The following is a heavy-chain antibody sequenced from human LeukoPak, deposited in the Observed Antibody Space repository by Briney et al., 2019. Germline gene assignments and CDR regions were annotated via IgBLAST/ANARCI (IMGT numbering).Heavy chain of an antibody. V-gene: IGHV4-34*01. CDR1: GGSFSGYY. CDR3: ARTAVAGLPPHYYYYYYMDA. J-gene: IGHJ6*03. D-gene: IGHD6-19*01. CDR2: INHSGST. Sequence: PSETLSLTCAVYGGSFSGYYWSWIRQPPGKGLEWIGEINHSGSTNYNPSLKSRVTISVDTSKNQFSLKLSSVTAADTAVYYCARTAVAGLPPHYYYYYYMDAWAKGTTVTVSS.